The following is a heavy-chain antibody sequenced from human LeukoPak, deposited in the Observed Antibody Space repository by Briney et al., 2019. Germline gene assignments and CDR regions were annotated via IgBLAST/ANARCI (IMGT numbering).Heavy chain of an antibody. CDR3: ATNRAEL. CDR1: GYSISSGFH. J-gene: IGHJ2*01. Sequence: PSETLSLTCTVSGYSISSGFHWGWIRQPPGKGLEWIGNIYRSGSTYCNPSLKSRVSISVDTSKNQFSLKLSSMTAADTAVYYCATNRAELWGRGTLVTVSS. CDR2: IYRSGST. V-gene: IGHV4-38-2*02. D-gene: IGHD2-2*01.